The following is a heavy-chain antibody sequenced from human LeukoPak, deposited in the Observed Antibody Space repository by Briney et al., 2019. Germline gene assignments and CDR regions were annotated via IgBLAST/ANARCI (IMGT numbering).Heavy chain of an antibody. CDR1: GVTFSSYS. J-gene: IGHJ4*02. CDR3: AQGAHSHRDHYYRSGSYSHPFDY. Sequence: WGSLRLSCAASGVTFSSYSMSWVRQAPGKGLEWVSAISGSGGGTYYADCVKRRFTLSQDNSNTPLSLQLNSMKAQDTAVYYRAQGAHSHRDHYYRSGSYSHPFDYWGQGPLVTVSS. D-gene: IGHD3-10*01. CDR2: ISGSGGGT. V-gene: IGHV3-23*01.